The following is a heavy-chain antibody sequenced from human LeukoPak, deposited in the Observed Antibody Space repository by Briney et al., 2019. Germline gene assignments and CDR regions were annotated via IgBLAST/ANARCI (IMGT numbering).Heavy chain of an antibody. CDR1: GGSFSGYY. CDR3: ARLSWPGRGSRFDP. V-gene: IGHV4-34*01. CDR2: INHSGST. Sequence: SETLSLTCAVYGGSFSGYYWSWIRQPPGKGLEWIGEINHSGSTNYNPSLKSRVTISVDTSKNQFSLKLSSVTAADTAVYYCARLSWPGRGSRFDPWGQGTLVTVSS. J-gene: IGHJ5*02. D-gene: IGHD2/OR15-2a*01.